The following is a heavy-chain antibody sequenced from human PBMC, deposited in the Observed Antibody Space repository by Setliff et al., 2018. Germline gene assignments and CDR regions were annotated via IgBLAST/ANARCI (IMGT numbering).Heavy chain of an antibody. CDR2: IRSKAYGGTT. V-gene: IGHV3-49*03. CDR3: TRDRRLAAPYYYYYYMDV. J-gene: IGHJ6*03. Sequence: LSLTCAVYGGSFSGYYWSWIRHHPGKGLEWVGFIRSKAYGGTTEYAASVKGRFTMSRDDSKSIAYLQMNSLKTEDTDVYYCTRDRRLAAPYYYYYYMDVWGKGTTVTVSS. D-gene: IGHD6-6*01. CDR1: GGSFSGYY.